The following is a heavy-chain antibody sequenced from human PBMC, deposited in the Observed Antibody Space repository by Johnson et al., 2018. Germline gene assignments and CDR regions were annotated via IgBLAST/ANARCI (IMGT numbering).Heavy chain of an antibody. CDR1: GGSISSGGYY. J-gene: IGHJ6*02. Sequence: QVQLQESGPGLVKPSQTLSLTCTVSGGSISSGGYYWSWIRQHPGKGLEWIGYIYYSGSTYYNPSLKSRVTISVDTSKNQFSLKLSSVTAAATAVYYCASDSVGPEACGGDCSTSVFYYYYGMDGWGQGTTVTVSS. D-gene: IGHD2-21*02. V-gene: IGHV4-31*03. CDR2: IYYSGST. CDR3: ASDSVGPEACGGDCSTSVFYYYYGMDG.